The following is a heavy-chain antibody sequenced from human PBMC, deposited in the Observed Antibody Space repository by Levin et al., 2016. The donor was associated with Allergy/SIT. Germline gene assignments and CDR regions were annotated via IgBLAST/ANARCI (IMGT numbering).Heavy chain of an antibody. CDR2: ISYDGSNK. J-gene: IGHJ4*02. Sequence: VRQAPGKGLEWVAVISYDGSNKYYTDSVKGRFTISRDNSKNTLYLQMNSLRAEDTGVYYCARGRGIAVTWGQGTLVTVSS. D-gene: IGHD6-19*01. CDR3: ARGRGIAVT. V-gene: IGHV3-30-3*01.